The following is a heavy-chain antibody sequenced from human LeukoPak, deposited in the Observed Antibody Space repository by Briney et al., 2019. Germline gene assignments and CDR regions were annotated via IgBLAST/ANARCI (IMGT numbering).Heavy chain of an antibody. D-gene: IGHD3-22*01. CDR2: ISSSGST. V-gene: IGHV4-61*02. CDR3: ARGPYSYDSSGAFDI. J-gene: IGHJ3*02. CDR1: GDSMSNGDYY. Sequence: PSETLSLTCTVSGDSMSNGDYYWSWIRQPAGKGLEWIGRISSSGSTNYNPSLKSRVTISVDTSKNQFSLKLSSVTAADTAVYFCARGPYSYDSSGAFDIWGQGTMVTVSS.